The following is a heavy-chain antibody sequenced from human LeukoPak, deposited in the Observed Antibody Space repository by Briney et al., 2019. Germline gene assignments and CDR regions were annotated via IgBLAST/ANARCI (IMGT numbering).Heavy chain of an antibody. CDR2: IKQDGSEK. Sequence: SGGSLRLSCAASGFTFSSYGMSWVRQAPGKGLEWVANIKQDGSEKYYVDSVKGRFTISRDSAKNSLYLQMNSLRAEDTALYYCARSTYSYGGLIDYWGQGTLVTVSS. CDR3: ARSTYSYGGLIDY. V-gene: IGHV3-7*01. J-gene: IGHJ4*02. CDR1: GFTFSSYG. D-gene: IGHD5-18*01.